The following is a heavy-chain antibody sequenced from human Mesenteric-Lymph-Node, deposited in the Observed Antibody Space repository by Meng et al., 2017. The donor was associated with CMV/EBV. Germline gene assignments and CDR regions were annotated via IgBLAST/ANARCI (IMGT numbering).Heavy chain of an antibody. V-gene: IGHV4-61*01. CDR1: GGSVISVSYY. Sequence: GSLRLSCTVSGGSVISVSYYWIWIRQPPGKGLQWLGYIYYSGRTNYNPSLKSRVTISMDTSKNQFSLKLTSVTPADTAVYYCAAGPPSSSSSFFDYWGQGTLVTVSS. CDR3: AAGPPSSSSSFFDY. J-gene: IGHJ4*02. CDR2: IYYSGRT. D-gene: IGHD6-6*01.